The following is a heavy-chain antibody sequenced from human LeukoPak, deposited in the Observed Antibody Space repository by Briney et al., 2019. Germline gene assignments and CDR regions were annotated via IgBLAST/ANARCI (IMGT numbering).Heavy chain of an antibody. D-gene: IGHD6-13*01. CDR3: ARESSWSFDY. CDR2: IYSDGGT. CDR1: GLTVSSSY. Sequence: GGSLRLSCAASGLTVSSSYMSWVRQAPGKGLEWVSVIYSDGGTYYADSVKDRFTITRDNSKNTLYLQMNSLRAEDTALYYCARESSWSFDYWGQGTLVTVSS. J-gene: IGHJ4*02. V-gene: IGHV3-66*01.